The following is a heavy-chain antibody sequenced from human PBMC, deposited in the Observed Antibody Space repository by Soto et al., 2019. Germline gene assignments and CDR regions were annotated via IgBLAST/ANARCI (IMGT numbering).Heavy chain of an antibody. CDR2: ISAYNGNT. CDR3: AGDVVDTAPGGGGGY. CDR1: GYTFTSYG. Sequence: QVQLVQSGAEVKKPGASVKVSCKASGYTFTSYGISWVRQAPGQGLEWMGWISAYNGNTNYAQKLQGRVTMTTDTSTSKAYMELRSLRSDDTAVYYCAGDVVDTAPGGGGGYWGQGTLVTVSS. V-gene: IGHV1-18*01. D-gene: IGHD5-18*01. J-gene: IGHJ4*02.